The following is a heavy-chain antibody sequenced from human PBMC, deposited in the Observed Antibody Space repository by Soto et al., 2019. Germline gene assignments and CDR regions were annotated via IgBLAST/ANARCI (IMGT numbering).Heavy chain of an antibody. CDR1: GGTFSSYA. CDR3: ARDYTSLFRFDP. CDR2: IIPIFGTA. J-gene: IGHJ5*02. Sequence: SVTVSCQASGGTFSSYAISWVRQAPGQGLEWMGGIIPIFGTANYAQKFQGRVTITADESTSTAYMELRSLRSDDTAVYYCARDYTSLFRFDPWGQGTLVTVSS. V-gene: IGHV1-69*13.